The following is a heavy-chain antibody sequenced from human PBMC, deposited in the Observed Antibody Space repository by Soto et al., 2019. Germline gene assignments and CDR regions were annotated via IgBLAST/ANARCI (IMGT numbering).Heavy chain of an antibody. J-gene: IGHJ5*02. CDR1: GYSISSGYY. D-gene: IGHD2-21*01. V-gene: IGHV4-38-2*01. CDR3: ARGDWDRLGWFDP. Sequence: SETLSLTCAVSGYSISSGYYWGWIRQPPGKGLEWIGSVYHSGSTYYNPSLKSRVTISVDTSKNQFSLKLSSVTAADTAVYYCARGDWDRLGWFDPWGQGTLVTVSS. CDR2: VYHSGST.